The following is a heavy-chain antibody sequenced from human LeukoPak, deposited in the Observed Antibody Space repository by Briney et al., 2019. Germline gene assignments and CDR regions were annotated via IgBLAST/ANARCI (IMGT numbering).Heavy chain of an antibody. J-gene: IGHJ4*02. Sequence: GGSLRLSCVASGFSFSSYEMKCGRQAPGKGLEWISYISSSGSPIYYADSVKGRFTISRDNAKNSLYLQMISLKAAVTAVYYCAREIRPYYYDSIGYYFGGQGTLVTVSS. CDR1: GFSFSSYE. CDR3: AREIRPYYYDSIGYYF. V-gene: IGHV3-48*03. CDR2: ISSSGSPI. D-gene: IGHD3-22*01.